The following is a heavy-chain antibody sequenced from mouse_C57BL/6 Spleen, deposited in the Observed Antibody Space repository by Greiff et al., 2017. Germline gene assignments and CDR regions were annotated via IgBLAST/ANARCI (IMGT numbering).Heavy chain of an antibody. J-gene: IGHJ4*01. CDR1: GFTFSSYG. CDR3: ARQVTGTKAMDY. D-gene: IGHD4-1*01. V-gene: IGHV5-6*02. CDR2: ISSGGSYT. Sequence: DVKLVESGGDLVKPGGSLKLSCAASGFTFSSYGMSWVRQTPDKRLEWVATISSGGSYTYYPDSVKGRFTISRDNAKNTLYLQMSSLKSEDTAMYYCARQVTGTKAMDYWGQGTSVTVSS.